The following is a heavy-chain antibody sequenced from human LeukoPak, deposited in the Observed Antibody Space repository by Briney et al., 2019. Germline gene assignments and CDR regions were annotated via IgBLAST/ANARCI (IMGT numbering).Heavy chain of an antibody. CDR2: INHSGST. D-gene: IGHD6-19*01. V-gene: IGHV4-34*01. J-gene: IGHJ3*02. CDR1: GGSFSGYY. CDR3: ARVAVAGTIPAFDI. Sequence: PSETLSLTCAVYGGSFSGYYWSWIRQPPGKGLEWIGEINHSGSTNYNPSLKSRVTISVDTSKNQFSLKLSSVTAADTAVYYCARVAVAGTIPAFDIWGQGTMVTVSS.